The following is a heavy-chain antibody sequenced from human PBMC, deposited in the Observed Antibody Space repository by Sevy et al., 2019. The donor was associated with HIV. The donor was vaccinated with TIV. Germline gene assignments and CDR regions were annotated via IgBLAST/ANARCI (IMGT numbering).Heavy chain of an antibody. D-gene: IGHD2-15*01. J-gene: IGHJ6*02. CDR2: IWFDGSNT. CDR3: ARGGKGGYCSGGSCLENTVGYYYYGMDV. CDR1: GFTFSAFG. Sequence: GGSLRLSCAASGFTFSAFGMHWVRQAPGKGLEWVAVIWFDGSNTYYSDSVKGRFTISRDNSKNTLYLQMNSLRAEDTAVYYCARGGKGGYCSGGSCLENTVGYYYYGMDVWGQGTTVTVSS. V-gene: IGHV3-33*01.